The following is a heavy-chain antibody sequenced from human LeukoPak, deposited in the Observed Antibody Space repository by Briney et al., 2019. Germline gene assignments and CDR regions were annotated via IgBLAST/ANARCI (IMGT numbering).Heavy chain of an antibody. D-gene: IGHD1-1*01. CDR2: ISSSSSYI. V-gene: IGHV3-21*01. CDR3: ATGQLTANWFDP. Sequence: PGGSLRLSCAASGFTFSTYVMNWVRQAPGKGLEWVSSISSSSSYIYYADSVKGRFTISRDNAKNSLYLQMNSLRAEDTAVYYCATGQLTANWFDPWGQGTLVTVSS. J-gene: IGHJ5*02. CDR1: GFTFSTYV.